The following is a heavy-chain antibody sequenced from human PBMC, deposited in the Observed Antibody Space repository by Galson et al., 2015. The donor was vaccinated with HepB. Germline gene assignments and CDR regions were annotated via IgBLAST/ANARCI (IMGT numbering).Heavy chain of an antibody. J-gene: IGHJ6*02. CDR3: ARDEGVVPAAMSYYYYGMDV. CDR1: GFTFSDYY. D-gene: IGHD2-2*01. CDR2: ISSSSSYT. Sequence: SLRLSCAASGFTFSDYYMSWIRQAPGKGLEWVSYISSSSSYTNYADSVKGRFTISRDNAKNSLYLQMNSLRAEDTAVYYCARDEGVVPAAMSYYYYGMDVWGQGTTVTVSS. V-gene: IGHV3-11*05.